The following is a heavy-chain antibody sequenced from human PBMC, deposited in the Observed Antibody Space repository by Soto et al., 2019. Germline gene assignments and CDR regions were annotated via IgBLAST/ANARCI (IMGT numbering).Heavy chain of an antibody. J-gene: IGHJ3*02. Sequence: ASVKVSCKASGYTFTSYGISWVRQAPGQGLEWMGRISAFIGNTNYAQKLQGRVTITADKSTSTAYMELGSLRSEDTAVYYCARGDEYSSSSVRWLDAFDIWGQGTMVTVSS. D-gene: IGHD6-6*01. V-gene: IGHV1-18*01. CDR2: ISAFIGNT. CDR1: GYTFTSYG. CDR3: ARGDEYSSSSVRWLDAFDI.